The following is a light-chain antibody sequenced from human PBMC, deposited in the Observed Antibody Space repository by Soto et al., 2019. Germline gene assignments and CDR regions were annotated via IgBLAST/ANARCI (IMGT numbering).Light chain of an antibody. Sequence: DIQMTQSPSTLSASVVDRVTITFQASQDIKNYLNWYQQKSGKAPKLLIYDASDLETGVPSRFSGSGSGTDFTFTINSLQPEDIATYYCQQYDNLPLTFGGGTKVDI. CDR3: QQYDNLPLT. CDR1: QDIKNY. CDR2: DAS. J-gene: IGKJ4*01. V-gene: IGKV1-33*01.